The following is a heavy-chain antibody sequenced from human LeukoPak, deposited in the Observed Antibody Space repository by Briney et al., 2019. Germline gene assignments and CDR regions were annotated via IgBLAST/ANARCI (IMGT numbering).Heavy chain of an antibody. CDR3: ARPVVPAAIRWGYYFDY. CDR1: GFTFSSYA. Sequence: GRSLRLSCAASGFTFSSYAMHWVRQAPGKGLEWVAVISYDGSNKYYADSVKGRFTISRDNSKNTLYLQMNSLRAEDTAVYYCARPVVPAAIRWGYYFDYWGQGTLVTVSS. CDR2: ISYDGSNK. D-gene: IGHD2-2*02. J-gene: IGHJ4*02. V-gene: IGHV3-30*01.